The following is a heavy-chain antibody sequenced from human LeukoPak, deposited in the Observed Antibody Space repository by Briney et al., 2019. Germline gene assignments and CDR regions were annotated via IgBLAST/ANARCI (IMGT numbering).Heavy chain of an antibody. J-gene: IGHJ4*02. CDR1: GYTFTSYD. Sequence: ASVKVSCKASGYTFTSYDINWVRQAPGQGLEWMGWMNPNSGNTVYAQKFQGRVTMTRNTSIGTAYMELSSLRSEDTAVYYCARGKKGSGWYGGAVYWGQGTLVTVSS. CDR3: ARGKKGSGWYGGAVY. D-gene: IGHD6-19*01. CDR2: MNPNSGNT. V-gene: IGHV1-8*01.